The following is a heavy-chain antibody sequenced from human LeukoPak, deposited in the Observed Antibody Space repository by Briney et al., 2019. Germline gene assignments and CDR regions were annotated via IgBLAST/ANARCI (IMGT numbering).Heavy chain of an antibody. Sequence: GGSLRLSCAASGFTFSSYAMSWVRQAPGKGLEWVSAISGSGGSTYYADSVKGRFTISRDNSKNTLYLQMNSLRAVDTAVYYCATPLYDYVWGSYRYWGQGTLVTVSS. CDR3: ATPLYDYVWGSYRY. D-gene: IGHD3-16*02. V-gene: IGHV3-23*01. CDR2: ISGSGGST. J-gene: IGHJ4*02. CDR1: GFTFSSYA.